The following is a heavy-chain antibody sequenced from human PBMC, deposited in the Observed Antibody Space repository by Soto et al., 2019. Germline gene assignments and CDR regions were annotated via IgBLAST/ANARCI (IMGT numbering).Heavy chain of an antibody. Sequence: SETLSLTCTVSGGSISSGGYYWSWIRQHPGKGLEWIGYIYYSGSTYYNPSLKSRVTISVDTSKNQFSLKLSSVTAADTAVYYCARGGYYGWGRPPTEVYYYYAGRDVGGKGTTVTVPS. D-gene: IGHD3-10*01. V-gene: IGHV4-31*03. J-gene: IGHJ6*04. CDR2: IYYSGST. CDR1: GGSISSGGYY. CDR3: ARGGYYGWGRPPTEVYYYYAGRDV.